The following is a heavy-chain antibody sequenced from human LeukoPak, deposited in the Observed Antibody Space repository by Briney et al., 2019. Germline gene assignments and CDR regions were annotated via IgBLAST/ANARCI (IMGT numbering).Heavy chain of an antibody. V-gene: IGHV1-58*01. Sequence: GASVKVSCKATGFTFTSSAVQWVRQARGQRLEWIGWIVVGSGNTNYAQKFQERVTITRDMSTSTAYMELSSLRSDDTAVYYCAADREPTDPYKWVDPWGQGTQVIVSS. CDR2: IVVGSGNT. CDR1: GFTFTSSA. D-gene: IGHD1-1*01. J-gene: IGHJ5*02. CDR3: AADREPTDPYKWVDP.